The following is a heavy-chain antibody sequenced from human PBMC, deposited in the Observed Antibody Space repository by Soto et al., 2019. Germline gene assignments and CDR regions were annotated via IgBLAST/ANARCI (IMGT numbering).Heavy chain of an antibody. J-gene: IGHJ4*02. CDR2: IDPKSGGT. CDR3: ARVSVDVPE. CDR1: GPTFIAYY. V-gene: IGHV1-2*02. Sequence: QLVQSGAEVKKPGASVTVSCKTSGPTFIAYYIHCVRHAPGQGLEWMGWIDPKSGGTTYEQKFLCRVTMTRDASSNTAYMELNRLTSDDTAVYYCARVSVDVPEWGQGTLLTVSS. D-gene: IGHD5-12*01.